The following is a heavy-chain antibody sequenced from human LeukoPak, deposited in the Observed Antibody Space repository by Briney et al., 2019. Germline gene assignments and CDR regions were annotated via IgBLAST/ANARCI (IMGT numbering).Heavy chain of an antibody. D-gene: IGHD3-10*01. CDR1: GYTITSYA. CDR3: AALWFGELLHDAFDI. J-gene: IGHJ3*02. Sequence: ASVKVSCKASGYTITSYAMHWVRQAPGQRLEWMGWINAGNGNTNYAQKFQGRVTMTRDTSISTAYMELSRLRSDDTAVYYCAALWFGELLHDAFDIWGQGTMVTVSS. V-gene: IGHV1-3*01. CDR2: INAGNGNT.